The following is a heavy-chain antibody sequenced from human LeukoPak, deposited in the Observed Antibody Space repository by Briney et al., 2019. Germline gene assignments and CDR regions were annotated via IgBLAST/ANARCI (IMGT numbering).Heavy chain of an antibody. V-gene: IGHV4-61*01. CDR1: GGSVSSGSYY. CDR3: ARGISPYDYVWGSYRYTLSYFDY. Sequence: SETLSLTCTVSGGSVSSGSYYWSWIRQPPGKGLEWIGYIYYSGSTNYNPSLKSRVTISVDTSKNQFSLKLSSVTAADTAVYYCARGISPYDYVWGSYRYTLSYFDYWGQGTLVTVSS. D-gene: IGHD3-16*02. CDR2: IYYSGST. J-gene: IGHJ4*02.